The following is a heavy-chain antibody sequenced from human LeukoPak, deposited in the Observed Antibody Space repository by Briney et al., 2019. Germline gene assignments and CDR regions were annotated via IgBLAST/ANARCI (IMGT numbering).Heavy chain of an antibody. J-gene: IGHJ4*02. CDR2: IYYSGST. Sequence: SETLSLTCTVSGGSISSSSYYWGWIRQPPGKGLEWIGSIYYSGSTYYNLSLKSRVTISVDTSKNQFSLKLSSVTAADTAVYYCASGYSYGYDYWGQGTLVTVSS. D-gene: IGHD5-18*01. CDR1: GGSISSSSYY. V-gene: IGHV4-39*01. CDR3: ASGYSYGYDY.